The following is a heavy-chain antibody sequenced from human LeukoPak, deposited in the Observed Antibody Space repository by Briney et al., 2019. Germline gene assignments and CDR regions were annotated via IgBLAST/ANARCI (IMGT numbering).Heavy chain of an antibody. CDR1: SGIATSYH. CDR2: INHSGST. J-gene: IGHJ4*02. D-gene: IGHD5-18*01. V-gene: IGHV4-34*01. Sequence: PSETLSLTCTVSSGIATSYHWAWIRQSPGKGLEWIGEINHSGSTNYNPSLKSRVTISVDTSKNQFSLKLSSVTAADTAVYYCARGVSYGYSGYFDYWGQGTLVTASS. CDR3: ARGVSYGYSGYFDY.